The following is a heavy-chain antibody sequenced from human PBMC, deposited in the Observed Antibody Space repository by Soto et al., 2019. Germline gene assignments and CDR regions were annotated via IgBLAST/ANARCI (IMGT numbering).Heavy chain of an antibody. CDR2: IYYSGSS. CDR1: GGSRRSYY. J-gene: IGHJ5*02. D-gene: IGHD3-3*01. Sequence: RFLTGTVSGGSRRSYYWSWIREPPGKGLEWSGYIYYSGSSNYNPSLKSRVTISVEAYKKQFTLKRSSVPAADTALYYCAIGSRRKITIFGVVIPAEYNSFDPWGQATLVTVSS. CDR3: AIGSRRKITIFGVVIPAEYNSFDP. V-gene: IGHV4-59*01.